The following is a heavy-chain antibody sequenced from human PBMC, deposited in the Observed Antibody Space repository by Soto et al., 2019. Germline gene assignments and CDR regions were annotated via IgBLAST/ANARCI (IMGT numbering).Heavy chain of an antibody. Sequence: ASVKVSCKAIGYPLTSYHMHWVRQAPGQGLEWMGILNPGDRRTTYAQKFQDRLAMSRDTSTSTVYMELSRLRSEDTAMYYCARADGSGTYNLDFWGQGTLVTVS. CDR1: GYPLTSYH. CDR3: ARADGSGTYNLDF. D-gene: IGHD3-10*01. CDR2: LNPGDRRT. V-gene: IGHV1-46*03. J-gene: IGHJ4*02.